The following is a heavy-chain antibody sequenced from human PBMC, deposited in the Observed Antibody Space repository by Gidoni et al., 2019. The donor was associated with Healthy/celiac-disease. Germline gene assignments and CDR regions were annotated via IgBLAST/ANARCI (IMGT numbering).Heavy chain of an antibody. Sequence: EVQLLESGGGLVQPGGFLGLSCAASGFRFSRYAMSWVRPAPGKGLGWVSAISGSGGSTYYADSVKGRFTISRDNSKNTLYLQMNSMRAEDTAVDYCAKERGGPMGAIGAFDIWGQGTMVTVSS. CDR2: ISGSGGST. J-gene: IGHJ3*02. CDR1: GFRFSRYA. D-gene: IGHD3-16*01. V-gene: IGHV3-23*01. CDR3: AKERGGPMGAIGAFDI.